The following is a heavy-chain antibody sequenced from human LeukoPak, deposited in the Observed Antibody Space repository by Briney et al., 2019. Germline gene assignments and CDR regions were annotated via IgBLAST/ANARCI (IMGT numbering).Heavy chain of an antibody. CDR2: IDPSDSYT. Sequence: GESLKISCKGSGYSFTSYWISWVRQMPGKGLEWMGRIDPSDSYTNYSPSFQGHVTISADKSISTAYLQRSSLKASDTAMYYCARHYADYYDSSGFYAFDIWGQGTMVTVSS. D-gene: IGHD3-22*01. CDR3: ARHYADYYDSSGFYAFDI. J-gene: IGHJ3*02. V-gene: IGHV5-10-1*01. CDR1: GYSFTSYW.